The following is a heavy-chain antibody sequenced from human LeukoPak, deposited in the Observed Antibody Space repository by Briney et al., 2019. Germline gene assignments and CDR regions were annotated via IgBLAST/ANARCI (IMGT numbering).Heavy chain of an antibody. Sequence: PSETLPLTCSVSGDSISNYYWSWIRQPAGKGLEWIGRIYTSGSTNYNPSLKSRVTMSVDTSKNHFSLNLGSVTAADTAVYYCARAPGGSYYYYYMDVWGKGTTVTVS. CDR1: GDSISNYY. V-gene: IGHV4-4*07. CDR2: IYTSGST. D-gene: IGHD3-16*01. J-gene: IGHJ6*03. CDR3: ARAPGGSYYYYYMDV.